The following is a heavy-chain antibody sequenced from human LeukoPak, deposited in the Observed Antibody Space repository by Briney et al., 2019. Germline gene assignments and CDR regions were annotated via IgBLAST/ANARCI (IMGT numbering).Heavy chain of an antibody. V-gene: IGHV4-59*01. CDR2: IYYSGST. D-gene: IGHD5-18*01. Sequence: PSETLSLTCTVSGGSISSYYWSWIRQPPGKGLEWIGYIYYSGSTNYNPSLKSRVTVSVDTSKNQFSLKLSSVTAADTAVYYRARGDARGYSYGHFHFDHWGHGTLVTVSS. CDR3: ARGDARGYSYGHFHFDH. CDR1: GGSISSYY. J-gene: IGHJ4*01.